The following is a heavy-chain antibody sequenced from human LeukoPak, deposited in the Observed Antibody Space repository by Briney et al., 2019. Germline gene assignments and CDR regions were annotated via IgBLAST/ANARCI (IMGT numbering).Heavy chain of an antibody. D-gene: IGHD3-22*01. CDR2: LNPSSGST. CDR1: GYTFTTYY. CDR3: ARDGEYYDSSGSYFDY. V-gene: IGHV1-46*01. J-gene: IGHJ4*02. Sequence: ASVKVSCKASGYTFTTYYMHWVRQAPGQGLEWMGILNPSSGSTSYAQRFQGRVTMTRDTSTSTFYMELRSLRSEDTAVYYCARDGEYYDSSGSYFDYWGQGTAVTVSS.